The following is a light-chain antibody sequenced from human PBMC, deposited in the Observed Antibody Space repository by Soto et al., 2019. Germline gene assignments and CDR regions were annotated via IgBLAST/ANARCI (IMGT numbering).Light chain of an antibody. CDR2: MAS. CDR1: QSISSW. V-gene: IGKV1-5*03. Sequence: DIQMTQSPSTLSASVGDRVTITCRASQSISSWLAWYQQKPGKVPKLLIYMASSLESGVPSRFSGSGSGTEFTLTISSLQPDDFSTYYCQQYKSYSRTFGQGTKVDIK. J-gene: IGKJ1*01. CDR3: QQYKSYSRT.